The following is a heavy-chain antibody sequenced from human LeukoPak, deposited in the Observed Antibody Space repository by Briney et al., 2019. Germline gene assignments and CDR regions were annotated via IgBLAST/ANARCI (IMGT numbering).Heavy chain of an antibody. D-gene: IGHD3-10*01. Sequence: PSETLSLTCAVYGGSFSGYYWSWIRQPPGKGLEWIGSIYYSGSTYYNPSLKSRVTISVDTSKNQFSLKLSSVTAADTAVHYCARDEGPNYYGSGSPTHPRYWGQGTLVTVSS. CDR2: IYYSGST. V-gene: IGHV4-34*01. CDR1: GGSFSGYY. CDR3: ARDEGPNYYGSGSPTHPRY. J-gene: IGHJ4*02.